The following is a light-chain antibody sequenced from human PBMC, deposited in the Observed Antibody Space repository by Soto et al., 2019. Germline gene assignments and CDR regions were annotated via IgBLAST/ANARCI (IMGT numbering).Light chain of an antibody. J-gene: IGLJ1*01. CDR3: SSYTSSSTYV. Sequence: LTQPASVSGSPGQSITISCTGTSSDVGGYNYVSWYQQHPGKAPKLMIYEVSNRPSGVSNRFSGSKSGNTASLTISGLQAEDEADYYCSSYTSSSTYVLGTGTKVTVL. CDR1: SSDVGGYNY. V-gene: IGLV2-14*01. CDR2: EVS.